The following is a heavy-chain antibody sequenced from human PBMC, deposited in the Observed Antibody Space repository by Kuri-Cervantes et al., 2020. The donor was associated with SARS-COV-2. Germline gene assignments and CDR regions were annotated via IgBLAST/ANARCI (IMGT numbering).Heavy chain of an antibody. CDR3: AKDRGYSYGQPDAFDI. Sequence: GGSLRLSCAASGFTVSSNEMSWVRQAPGKGLEWVSLITGSGDGTDYADSVKGRFTISRDNSKNTLYLQMNSLRAEDTAVYYCAKDRGYSYGQPDAFDIWGQGTMVTVSS. CDR1: GFTVSSNE. V-gene: IGHV3-23*01. D-gene: IGHD5-18*01. J-gene: IGHJ3*02. CDR2: ITGSGDGT.